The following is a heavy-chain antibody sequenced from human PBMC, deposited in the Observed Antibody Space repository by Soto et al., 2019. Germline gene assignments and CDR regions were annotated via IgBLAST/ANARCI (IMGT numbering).Heavy chain of an antibody. V-gene: IGHV3-11*06. CDR3: ARGGAEDAFDI. CDR2: ISSSSSYT. CDR1: GFTFSYYY. J-gene: IGHJ3*02. D-gene: IGHD3-16*01. Sequence: PGGSLRLSCAASGFTFSYYYMSWIRQAPGKGLEWVSYISSSSSYTNYADSVKGRFTISRDNAKNSLYLQMNSLRAEDTAVYYCARGGAEDAFDIWGQGTMVTVSS.